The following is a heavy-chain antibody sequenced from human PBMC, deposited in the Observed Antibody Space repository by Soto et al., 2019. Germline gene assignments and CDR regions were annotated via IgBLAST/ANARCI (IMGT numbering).Heavy chain of an antibody. CDR3: ARHRGIAAADGDYFDY. CDR2: IYYSGST. V-gene: IGHV4-39*01. CDR1: GGSISSSSYY. D-gene: IGHD6-13*01. J-gene: IGHJ4*02. Sequence: QLQLQESGPGLVKPSETLSLTCTVSGGSISSSSYYWGWIRQPPGKGLEWIGSIYYSGSTYYNPSLKIRVTISVDTSKNQFSLKLSSVTAADTAVYYCARHRGIAAADGDYFDYWGQVTLVTVSS.